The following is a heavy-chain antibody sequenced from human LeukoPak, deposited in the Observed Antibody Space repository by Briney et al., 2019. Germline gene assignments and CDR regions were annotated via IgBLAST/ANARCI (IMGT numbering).Heavy chain of an antibody. CDR1: GFTVSSNY. CDR3: AKDRHCSSTSCLPFDY. J-gene: IGHJ4*02. D-gene: IGHD2-2*01. V-gene: IGHV3-23*01. CDR2: ISGSGGST. Sequence: PGGSLRLSCAASGFTVSSNYMSWVRQAPGKGLEWVSAISGSGGSTYYADSVKGRFTISRDNSKNTLYLQMNSLRAEDTAVYYCAKDRHCSSTSCLPFDYWGQGTLVTVSS.